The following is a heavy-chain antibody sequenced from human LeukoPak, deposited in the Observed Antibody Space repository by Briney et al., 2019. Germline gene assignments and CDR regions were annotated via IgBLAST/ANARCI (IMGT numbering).Heavy chain of an antibody. J-gene: IGHJ4*02. Sequence: GGSLRLSCAASGFTLSTYAMSWVRQSLGKGLEWVAATSSSDAGTYHADSVRGRFTISRDNSKNTLYLQMNSLRAEDAAVYFCAKAPVTSCRGAYCYPFDSWGQGTLVTVSS. D-gene: IGHD2-21*01. CDR3: AKAPVTSCRGAYCYPFDS. V-gene: IGHV3-23*01. CDR2: TSSSDAGT. CDR1: GFTLSTYA.